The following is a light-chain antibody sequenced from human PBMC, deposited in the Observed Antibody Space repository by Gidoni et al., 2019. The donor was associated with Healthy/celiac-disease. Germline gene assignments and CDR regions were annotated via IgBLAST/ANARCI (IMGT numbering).Light chain of an antibody. CDR2: EVS. J-gene: IGLJ2*01. CDR3: CSYAGSSTLV. CDR1: SSDVGSYNL. Sequence: QSALTPPASVPGSPGQSITISCTGTSSDVGSYNLVSWYQQHPGKAPKLMIYEVSKRPSGVSNRFSGSKSGNTASLTISGLQAEDEADYYCCSYAGSSTLVFGGGTKLTVL. V-gene: IGLV2-23*02.